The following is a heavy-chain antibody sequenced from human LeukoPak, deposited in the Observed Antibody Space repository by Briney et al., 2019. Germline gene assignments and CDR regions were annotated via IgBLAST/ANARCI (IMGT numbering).Heavy chain of an antibody. J-gene: IGHJ3*02. CDR1: GFTFISSA. Sequence: SVKVSCKASGFTFISSAVQWVRQARGRRLEWIGWIVVGSGNTNYAQKFQERVTITRDMSTSTAYMELSSLRSEDTAVYYCASATRTPDTFDIWGQGTMVTVSS. CDR3: ASATRTPDTFDI. CDR2: IVVGSGNT. V-gene: IGHV1-58*01.